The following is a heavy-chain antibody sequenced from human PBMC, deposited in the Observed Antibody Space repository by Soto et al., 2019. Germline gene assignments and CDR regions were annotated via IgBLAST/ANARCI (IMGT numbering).Heavy chain of an antibody. V-gene: IGHV3-23*01. CDR3: AKGSIEYSASVDN. CDR1: GFSFSSYA. D-gene: IGHD5-12*01. J-gene: IGHJ4*02. Sequence: VQLLESGGGLVQPGGSPRLSCAASGFSFSSYAIGWVRQAPGKGLEWVADISARGGSSYFADSLKGRFTLSRDKSKNVLSLEMTSLRAEDTAIYFCAKGSIEYSASVDNWGQGTLVGVSS. CDR2: ISARGGSS.